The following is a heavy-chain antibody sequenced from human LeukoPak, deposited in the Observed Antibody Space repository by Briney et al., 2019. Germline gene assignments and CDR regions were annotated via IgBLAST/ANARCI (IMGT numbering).Heavy chain of an antibody. CDR2: IKSNADGGTP. CDR1: GFSFMNAW. CDR3: TTFYHEYSPY. Sequence: GGSLRLSCAASGFSFMNAWMIWVRQAPGKGLEWVGRIKSNADGGTPDYVAPARGRFTISRDDSKNTLYLQMNSLKTEDTAVYYCTTFYHEYSPYWGRGTLVTVSS. V-gene: IGHV3-15*01. J-gene: IGHJ4*02. D-gene: IGHD2/OR15-2a*01.